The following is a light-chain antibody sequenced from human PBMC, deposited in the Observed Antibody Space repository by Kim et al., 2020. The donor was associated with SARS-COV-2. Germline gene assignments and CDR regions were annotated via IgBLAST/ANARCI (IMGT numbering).Light chain of an antibody. V-gene: IGKV1-5*03. J-gene: IGKJ2*01. Sequence: DIQMTQSPSTLSASVGDIVTITCRASQSINIWLAWYQQKPGKAPKLLIYKASTLEGGVPSRFSGSGSGTEFTLTISTLQPDDFATYSCQQYDSHPYTFGQGTKLEIK. CDR1: QSINIW. CDR3: QQYDSHPYT. CDR2: KAS.